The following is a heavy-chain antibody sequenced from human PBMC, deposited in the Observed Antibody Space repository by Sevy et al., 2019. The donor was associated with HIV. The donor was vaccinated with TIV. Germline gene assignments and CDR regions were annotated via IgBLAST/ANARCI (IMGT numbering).Heavy chain of an antibody. Sequence: ASVKVSCKASGYTFTSYYMHWVRQAPGQGLEWMGIINPSGGSTSYAQKFQGRVTMTRDTSASTVYMELSSLRSEDTAVYYCAREFDSSGYSSGAFDIWGQGIMVTVSS. J-gene: IGHJ3*02. CDR2: INPSGGST. D-gene: IGHD3-22*01. CDR1: GYTFTSYY. V-gene: IGHV1-46*01. CDR3: AREFDSSGYSSGAFDI.